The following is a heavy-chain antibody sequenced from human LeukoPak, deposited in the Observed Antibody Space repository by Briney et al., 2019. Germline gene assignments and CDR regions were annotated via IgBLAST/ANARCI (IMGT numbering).Heavy chain of an antibody. CDR1: GFTFSSYS. V-gene: IGHV3-48*01. Sequence: GGSLRLSCAASGFTFSSYSMNWVRQAPGKGLEWVSYISSRSSTIYYADSVKGRFTISRDNAKSSLYLQMNSLRAEDTAVCYCARDGYYYGSGSYYKVDFDYWGQGTLVTVSS. CDR3: ARDGYYYGSGSYYKVDFDY. D-gene: IGHD3-10*01. CDR2: ISSRSSTI. J-gene: IGHJ4*02.